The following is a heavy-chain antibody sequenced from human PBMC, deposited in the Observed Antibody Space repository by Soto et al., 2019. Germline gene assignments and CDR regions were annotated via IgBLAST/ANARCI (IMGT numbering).Heavy chain of an antibody. CDR2: ISSSSSTI. Sequence: AGSLRLSCAASGFTFSSYSMNWVRQAPGKGLEWVSYISSSSSTIYYADSVKGRFTISRDNAKNSLYLQMNSLRDEDTAVYYCAREGKYSSGWHQYYFDYWGQGTLVTVSS. J-gene: IGHJ4*02. CDR1: GFTFSSYS. CDR3: AREGKYSSGWHQYYFDY. V-gene: IGHV3-48*02. D-gene: IGHD6-19*01.